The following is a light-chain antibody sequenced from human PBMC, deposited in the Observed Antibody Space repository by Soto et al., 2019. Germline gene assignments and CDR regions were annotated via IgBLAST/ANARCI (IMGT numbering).Light chain of an antibody. Sequence: QSVLTLPPSASGSPGQSVAISCTGTSSDVGGYNYVSWYQQHPGKAPKLMIYDVSKRPSGVPDRFSGSKSGNTASLTVSGLQAEDEADYYCSSYAGTHIVFGTGTKVTVL. CDR3: SSYAGTHIV. CDR2: DVS. J-gene: IGLJ1*01. CDR1: SSDVGGYNY. V-gene: IGLV2-8*01.